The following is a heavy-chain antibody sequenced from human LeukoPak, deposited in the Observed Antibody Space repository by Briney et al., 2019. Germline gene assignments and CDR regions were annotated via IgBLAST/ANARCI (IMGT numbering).Heavy chain of an antibody. V-gene: IGHV4-59*08. D-gene: IGHD1-26*01. CDR2: IYYSGST. J-gene: IGHJ5*02. CDR1: GGSISSYY. Sequence: SETLSLTCTVTGGSISSYYWSWIRQPPGKGLEWIGYIYYSGSTNYNPSLKSRVTISVDTSKNQFSLKLSSVTAADTAVYYCARQFSGRFDPWGQGTLVTVSS. CDR3: ARQFSGRFDP.